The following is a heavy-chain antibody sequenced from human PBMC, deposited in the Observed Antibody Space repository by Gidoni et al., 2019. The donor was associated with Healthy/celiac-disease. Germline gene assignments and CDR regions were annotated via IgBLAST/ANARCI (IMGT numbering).Heavy chain of an antibody. D-gene: IGHD3-3*01. J-gene: IGHJ4*02. CDR3: ARDGGNYDATGGYFDY. Sequence: QVQLVESWGGVVHPGRSLTCSCSASRFPFRSYGMHWVRQAPGKGREWVAVIWYDGSNKYYADSVKGRFTISRDNSKNTLYLKMNSLRAEDTAVYYCARDGGNYDATGGYFDYWGQGTLVTVSS. V-gene: IGHV3-33*01. CDR1: RFPFRSYG. CDR2: IWYDGSNK.